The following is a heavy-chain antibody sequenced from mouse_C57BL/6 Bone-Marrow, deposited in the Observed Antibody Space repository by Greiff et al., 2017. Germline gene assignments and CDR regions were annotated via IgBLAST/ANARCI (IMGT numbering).Heavy chain of an antibody. CDR3: ARDLIYCYSSSPYYYAMDY. CDR2: INPSSGYT. J-gene: IGHJ4*01. Sequence: QVQLQQSGAELARPGASVTMSCKASGYTFTSYTMHWVKQRPGQGLEWIGYINPSSGYTKYNQKFKDKATLTADKSSSTAYMQLSSLTSEDSAVYYCARDLIYCYSSSPYYYAMDYWGQGTSVTVSS. D-gene: IGHD1-1*01. CDR1: GYTFTSYT. V-gene: IGHV1-4*01.